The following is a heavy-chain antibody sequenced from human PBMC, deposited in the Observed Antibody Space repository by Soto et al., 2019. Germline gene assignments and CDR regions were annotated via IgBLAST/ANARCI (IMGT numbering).Heavy chain of an antibody. J-gene: IGHJ4*02. V-gene: IGHV4-34*01. Sequence: SETLSLTCAVYGGSFSGYYWSWIRQPPGKGLEWIGEINHSGSTNYNPSLKSRVTISVDTSKNQFSLKLSSVTAADTAVYYCARGGPRYSSSWYSRYRTPYYFDYWGQGTLVTVSS. D-gene: IGHD6-13*01. CDR3: ARGGPRYSSSWYSRYRTPYYFDY. CDR2: INHSGST. CDR1: GGSFSGYY.